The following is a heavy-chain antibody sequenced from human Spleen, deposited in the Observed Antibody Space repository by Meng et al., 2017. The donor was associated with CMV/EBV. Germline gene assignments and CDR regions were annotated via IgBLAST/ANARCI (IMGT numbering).Heavy chain of an antibody. CDR3: ARGLYDLWSGSIFVYYAMDV. J-gene: IGHJ6*02. V-gene: IGHV4-59*01. Sequence: SETLSLTCTVSGGSISSYYWSWIRQPPGKGLEWIGHIYYSGSTKYNPSLKSRVTISVDTSKNQFSLKLSSVTAADTAVYYCARGLYDLWSGSIFVYYAMDVWGQGTTVTVSS. CDR2: IYYSGST. CDR1: GGSISSYY. D-gene: IGHD3-3*01.